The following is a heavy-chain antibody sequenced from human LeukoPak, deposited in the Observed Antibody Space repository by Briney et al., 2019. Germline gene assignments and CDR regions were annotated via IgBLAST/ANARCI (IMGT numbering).Heavy chain of an antibody. CDR1: GFIVSSNH. CDR2: IYSGGYSGGGP. Sequence: PGGSLRLSCAVSGFIVSSNHMNWVRQAPGKGLEWVSVIYSGGYSGGGPFYADSVKGRFTTSSDSSKNTLFLQMNSLRAEDTAVYYCARPRDYYDSSGCPDYWGQGTLVTVSS. V-gene: IGHV3-66*04. CDR3: ARPRDYYDSSGCPDY. D-gene: IGHD3-22*01. J-gene: IGHJ4*02.